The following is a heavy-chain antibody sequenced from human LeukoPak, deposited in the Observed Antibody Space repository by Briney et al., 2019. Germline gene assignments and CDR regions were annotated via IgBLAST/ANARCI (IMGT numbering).Heavy chain of an antibody. V-gene: IGHV3-30*02. CDR3: AKDRITMVRGVISYFDY. CDR2: IWYDGSNK. J-gene: IGHJ4*02. D-gene: IGHD3-10*01. Sequence: GGSLRLSCAASGFTFSSYGMHWVRQAPGKGLEWVAVIWYDGSNKYYADSVKGRFTISRDNSKNTLYLQMNSLRAEDTAVYYCAKDRITMVRGVISYFDYWGQGTLVTVSS. CDR1: GFTFSSYG.